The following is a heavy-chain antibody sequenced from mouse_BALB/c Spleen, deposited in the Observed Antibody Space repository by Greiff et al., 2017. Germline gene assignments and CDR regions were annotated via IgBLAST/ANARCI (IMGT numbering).Heavy chain of an antibody. Sequence: QVQLQQSGAELARPGASVKLSCKASGYTFTSHWMQWVKQRPGQGLEWIGAIHPGDGDTRYTQKFKGKATLTADKSSSTAYMQLSSLASEDSAVYYCAVYYRSYMDCWGQGTSVTVSS. CDR1: GYTFTSHW. V-gene: IGHV1-87*01. CDR3: AVYYRSYMDC. CDR2: IHPGDGDT. J-gene: IGHJ4*01. D-gene: IGHD2-14*01.